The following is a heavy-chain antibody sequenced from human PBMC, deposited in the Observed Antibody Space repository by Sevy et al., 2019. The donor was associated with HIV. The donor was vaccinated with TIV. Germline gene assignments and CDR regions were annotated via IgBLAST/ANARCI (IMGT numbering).Heavy chain of an antibody. CDR3: ARDRWGHYCGSGRPHPYYYGMDI. Sequence: GGSLRLSCAASGFTFSSYGMHWVRQAPGKGLEWVAVIWSDGSDKYYADSVKGRFTISRDNSKNALDLQLNSLRAEDTAVYYCARDRWGHYCGSGRPHPYYYGMDIWGQGTTVTVSS. CDR1: GFTFSSYG. V-gene: IGHV3-33*01. D-gene: IGHD3-10*01. CDR2: IWSDGSDK. J-gene: IGHJ6*02.